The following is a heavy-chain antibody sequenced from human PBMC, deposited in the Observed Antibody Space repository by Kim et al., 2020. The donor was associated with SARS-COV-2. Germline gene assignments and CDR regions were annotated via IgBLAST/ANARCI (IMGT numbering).Heavy chain of an antibody. CDR1: GFTFSVYA. D-gene: IGHD4-17*01. J-gene: IGHJ4*01. V-gene: IGHV3-30*02. CDR2: LWYDGSNN. Sequence: GGSLRLSCAASGFTFSVYAMHWVRQAPGKGLEWVAFLWYDGSNNYYAYSVKGRFTITRDNSKNTLYLQMSSLSAEDTVVYYCAKDRYGGNPIYYFDYWGQGTLVTVSS. CDR3: AKDRYGGNPIYYFDY.